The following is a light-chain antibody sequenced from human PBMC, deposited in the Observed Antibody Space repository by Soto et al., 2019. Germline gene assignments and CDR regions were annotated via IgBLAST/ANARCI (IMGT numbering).Light chain of an antibody. Sequence: EIVSTQSPGTLSLSPGERATLSCRASQTVSSNYLAWYQQRPGQAPRLLMYGAFIRATGIPDRISGSGSGTDFTVTISRLEPEDFAVYYCQYYGGYYGSSPRYTFGQGTKVGIK. CDR3: QYYGGYYGSSPRYT. CDR1: QTVSSNY. V-gene: IGKV3-20*01. J-gene: IGKJ2*01. CDR2: GAF.